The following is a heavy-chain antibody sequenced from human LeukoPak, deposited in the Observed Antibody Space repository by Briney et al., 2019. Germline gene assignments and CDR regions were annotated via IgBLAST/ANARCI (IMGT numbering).Heavy chain of an antibody. CDR1: GFTFSTSR. Sequence: GGSLTLSCAASGFTFSTSRMIWVRQAPGKGREWFSSIIGSSSNIYYADSLKGRFTISRDNAKNSLYLQMNSLRAEDTAVYYCARDGGEYDFWSGYPDYWGQGTLVTVSS. D-gene: IGHD3-3*01. CDR3: ARDGGEYDFWSGYPDY. J-gene: IGHJ4*02. V-gene: IGHV3-21*01. CDR2: IIGSSSNI.